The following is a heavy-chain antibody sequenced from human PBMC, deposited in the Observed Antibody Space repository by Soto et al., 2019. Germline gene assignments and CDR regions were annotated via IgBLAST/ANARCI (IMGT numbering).Heavy chain of an antibody. Sequence: PSETLSLTCTVSGDSISSHSWSWVRQAPGRGLEWIGYIYNSGSANYNPSLKSRVTISVDTSKNQFSLKLSSVTAADTAVYYCARDRIVVVVAATPVYFYHGMDVWGQGTTVTVSS. D-gene: IGHD2-15*01. CDR3: ARDRIVVVVAATPVYFYHGMDV. CDR2: IYNSGSA. CDR1: GDSISSHS. V-gene: IGHV4-59*11. J-gene: IGHJ6*02.